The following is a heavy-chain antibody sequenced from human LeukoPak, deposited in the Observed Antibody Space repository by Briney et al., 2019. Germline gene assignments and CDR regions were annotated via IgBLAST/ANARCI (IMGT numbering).Heavy chain of an antibody. D-gene: IGHD6-13*01. Sequence: ASVKVSCKASGYTFTSYGISWVRQAPGQGLEWMGGIIPIFGTANYAQKFQGRVTITADESTSTAYMELSSLRSEDTAVYYCARDDVVGVAAAGRNWFDPWGQGTLVTVSS. J-gene: IGHJ5*02. CDR1: GYTFTSYG. CDR3: ARDDVVGVAAAGRNWFDP. CDR2: IIPIFGTA. V-gene: IGHV1-69*13.